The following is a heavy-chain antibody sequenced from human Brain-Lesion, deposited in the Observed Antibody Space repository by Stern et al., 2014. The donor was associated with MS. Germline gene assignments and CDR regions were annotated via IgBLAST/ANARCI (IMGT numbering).Heavy chain of an antibody. Sequence: VQLVESGGGVVQPGRPRRLSCAASGFSFSSFGMHWVRQAPGKGLEWVALISSDGSTDYADPVQVRLVMLRDNAKNTLYLQMNSLRAEDTAVYYCAKDRQYLTFFFDFWGQGSLVTVSS. CDR3: AKDRQYLTFFFDF. V-gene: IGHV3-30*18. J-gene: IGHJ4*02. D-gene: IGHD2/OR15-2a*01. CDR1: GFSFSSFG. CDR2: ISSDGST.